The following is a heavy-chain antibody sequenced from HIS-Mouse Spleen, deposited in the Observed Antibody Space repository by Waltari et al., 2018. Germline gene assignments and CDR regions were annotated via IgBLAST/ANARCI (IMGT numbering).Heavy chain of an antibody. J-gene: IGHJ4*02. D-gene: IGHD3-3*01. CDR3: ARVYYDFWSGYYY. CDR2: MNPNSGNT. V-gene: IGHV1-8*01. CDR1: GSTFLSYD. Sequence: QVQLVQSGAEVKKPGASVKVSCKASGSTFLSYDINWVGQATGQGLEWMGWMNPNSGNTGYAQKFQGRVTMTRNTSISTAYMELSSLRSEDTAVYYCARVYYDFWSGYYYWGQGTLVTVSS.